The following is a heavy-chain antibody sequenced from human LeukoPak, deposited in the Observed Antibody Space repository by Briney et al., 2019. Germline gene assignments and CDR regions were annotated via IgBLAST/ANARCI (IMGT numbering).Heavy chain of an antibody. J-gene: IGHJ4*02. CDR3: ASYYDFWSGYYTGAFDY. CDR1: GFTFSSYA. D-gene: IGHD3-3*01. Sequence: GGSLRLSCEASGFTFSSYAMHWVRQAPGKGLEWVAVISYDGSNKYYADSVKGRFTISRDNSKNTLYLQMNSLRAEDTAVYYCASYYDFWSGYYTGAFDYWGQGTLVTVSS. CDR2: ISYDGSNK. V-gene: IGHV3-30-3*01.